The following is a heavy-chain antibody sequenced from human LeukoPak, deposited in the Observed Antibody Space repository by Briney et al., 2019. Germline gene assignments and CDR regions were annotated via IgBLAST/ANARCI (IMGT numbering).Heavy chain of an antibody. CDR3: ARAAAVTGQFDF. J-gene: IGHJ4*02. Sequence: SGTLSLTCTVSGASISSSNWWTWVRQPPGEALEWIGEIYHAGSTKYNPSLKSRLTISVDKSSNSFSLSLTSVTAADTAFYYCARAAAVTGQFDFWGQGTLVTVSP. V-gene: IGHV4-4*02. D-gene: IGHD6-19*01. CDR2: IYHAGST. CDR1: GASISSSNW.